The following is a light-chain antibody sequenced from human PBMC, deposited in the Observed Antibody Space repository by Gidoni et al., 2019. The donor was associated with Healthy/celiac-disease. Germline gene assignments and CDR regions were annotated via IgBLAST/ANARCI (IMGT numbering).Light chain of an antibody. J-gene: IGKJ1*01. V-gene: IGKV3-20*01. CDR1: QSVSSSY. CDR2: GAS. Sequence: EIVLTQSPGTLSLSPGERATLSCRASQSVSSSYLARYQQKPGQPPRLLIYGASSRATGIPDRFSGSGSGTDVTLTISRREPEDFAVYYCQQYGSSPWTFXXXTKVEIK. CDR3: QQYGSSPWT.